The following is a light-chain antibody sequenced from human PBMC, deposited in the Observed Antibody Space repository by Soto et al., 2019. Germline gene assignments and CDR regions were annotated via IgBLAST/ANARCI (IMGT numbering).Light chain of an antibody. V-gene: IGKV3-15*01. J-gene: IGKJ4*01. CDR3: QQYDTWPPLT. CDR1: QSVTSN. CDR2: GAS. Sequence: EIVMTQSPATLSVSPGERATLSCRASQSVTSNLAWYQQRPGQAPRLLIYGASTRVSGIPARFSGSGSGTEFTLPISSLQSEDLAVYYCQQYDTWPPLTFGGGTKVEIK.